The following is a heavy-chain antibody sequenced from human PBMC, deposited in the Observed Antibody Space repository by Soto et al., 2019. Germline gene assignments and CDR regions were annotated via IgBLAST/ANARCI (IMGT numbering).Heavy chain of an antibody. CDR2: IRSSSSTI. D-gene: IGHD1-26*01. Sequence: EVQLVESGGGLVQPGGSLRLSCAASGFTFSSYSMNWVRQAPGKGLEWVSYIRSSSSTIYYADSVKGRFTISRDNAKNSLYLQMNSLRAEDTAVYYCARGWSYLNWFDPWGQGTLVTVSS. CDR1: GFTFSSYS. J-gene: IGHJ5*02. V-gene: IGHV3-48*01. CDR3: ARGWSYLNWFDP.